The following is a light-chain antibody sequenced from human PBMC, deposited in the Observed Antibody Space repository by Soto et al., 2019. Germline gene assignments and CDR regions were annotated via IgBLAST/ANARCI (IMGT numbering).Light chain of an antibody. CDR1: QGFSNS. V-gene: IGKV1-27*01. Sequence: DIQMTQSPSSLTASIGDRVTISCRASQGFSNSLAWYQQKPGKVPTLLIYGASILQSGVLSRFSGSGSGTEFTLTISCLQPEDVATYFCQKYDSAPLTVGGGTKVEIK. CDR3: QKYDSAPLT. J-gene: IGKJ4*01. CDR2: GAS.